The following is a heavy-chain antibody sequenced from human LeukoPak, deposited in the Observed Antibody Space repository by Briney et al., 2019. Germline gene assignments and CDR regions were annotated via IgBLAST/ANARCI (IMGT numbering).Heavy chain of an antibody. CDR2: MYNSGST. J-gene: IGHJ4*02. CDR1: GGSISSYY. V-gene: IGHV4-59*01. D-gene: IGHD2-2*01. CDR3: ARLGGPAAVDY. Sequence: PSETLSLTCTLAGGSISSYYWSWIRQPPGRGLEWIGYMYNSGSTYYNPSLKSRVTISGDTSKNQFSLKLTSVPAADTAVYYCARLGGPAAVDYWGQGTLVTVSS.